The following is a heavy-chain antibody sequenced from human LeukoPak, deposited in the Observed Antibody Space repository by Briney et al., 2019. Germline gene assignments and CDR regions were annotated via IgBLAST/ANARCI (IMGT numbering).Heavy chain of an antibody. Sequence: SGTLSLTCTVSGVSLDGTIYYWAWLRQTPGKGLEWIGTVYYTGRTYYNPSLQSRLVMSVDTSENQFSLKLTSVTGADTAVYYCAGERGEEYSSGWYKRNYFDNWGQGIRVTVSS. CDR1: GVSLDGTIYY. J-gene: IGHJ4*02. CDR2: VYYTGRT. V-gene: IGHV4-39*07. CDR3: AGERGEEYSSGWYKRNYFDN. D-gene: IGHD6-19*01.